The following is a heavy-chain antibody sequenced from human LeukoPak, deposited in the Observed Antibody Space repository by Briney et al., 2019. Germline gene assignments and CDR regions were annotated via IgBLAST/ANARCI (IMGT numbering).Heavy chain of an antibody. Sequence: GESLKISCKGSGYSFTSYWIGWVRQMPGKGLKWMGIIYPGDSDARYSPSFQGQVTISADKSISTAYLQWSSLKASDTAMYYCARQSLSYYYGSGSSRHYYYYYMDVWGKGTTVTVSS. V-gene: IGHV5-51*01. D-gene: IGHD3-10*01. CDR2: IYPGDSDA. CDR3: ARQSLSYYYGSGSSRHYYYYYMDV. CDR1: GYSFTSYW. J-gene: IGHJ6*03.